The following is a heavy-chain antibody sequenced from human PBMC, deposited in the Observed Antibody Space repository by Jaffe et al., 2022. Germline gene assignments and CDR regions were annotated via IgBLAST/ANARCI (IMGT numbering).Heavy chain of an antibody. Sequence: QVQLVQSGAEVKKPGASVKVSCKASGYTFTSYYMHWVRQAPGQGLEWMGIINPSGGSTSYAQKFQGRVTMTRDTSTSTVYMELSSLRSEDTAVYYCARDKSAGYSSSWYYFDYWGQGTLVTVSS. V-gene: IGHV1-46*03. D-gene: IGHD6-13*01. J-gene: IGHJ4*02. CDR2: INPSGGST. CDR1: GYTFTSYY. CDR3: ARDKSAGYSSSWYYFDY.